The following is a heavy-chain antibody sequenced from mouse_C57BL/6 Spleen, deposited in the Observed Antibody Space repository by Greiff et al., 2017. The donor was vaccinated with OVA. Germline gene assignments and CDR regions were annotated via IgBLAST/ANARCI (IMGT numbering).Heavy chain of an antibody. CDR3: ASGRAHWDEDY. Sequence: VQLQQSGPELVKPGASVKMSCKASGYTFTDYNMHWVKQSHGKSLEWIGYINPNNGGTSYNQKFKGKATLTVNKSSSTAYMQLSSLTSEDSAVYFCASGRAHWDEDYWGQGTTLTVSS. D-gene: IGHD4-1*01. J-gene: IGHJ2*01. CDR2: INPNNGGT. CDR1: GYTFTDYN. V-gene: IGHV1-22*01.